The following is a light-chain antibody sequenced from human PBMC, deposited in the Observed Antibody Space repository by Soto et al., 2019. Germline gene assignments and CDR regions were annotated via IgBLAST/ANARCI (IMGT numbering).Light chain of an antibody. J-gene: IGLJ3*02. Sequence: QSVLTQSPSASASLGASVKLTCTLSSGHSTDAIAWHQQQPEKGPRYLMKLYSDGSHSKGDGIPDRFSGSSSGAERYLTISSLPAEDEADYYCQTWATVPDWVFGGGTKVTVL. CDR3: QTWATVPDWV. CDR1: SGHSTDA. V-gene: IGLV4-69*01. CDR2: LYSDGSH.